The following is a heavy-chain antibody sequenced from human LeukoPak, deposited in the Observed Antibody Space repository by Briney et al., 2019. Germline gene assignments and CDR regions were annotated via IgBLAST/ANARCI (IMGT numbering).Heavy chain of an antibody. CDR3: AKDISRPGWYCQDS. CDR2: INPNSGGT. CDR1: GYTFTGYY. J-gene: IGHJ5*01. V-gene: IGHV1-2*02. Sequence: ASVKVSCKASGYTFTGYYMHWVRQAPGQGLEWMGWINPNSGGTNYAQKFQGRVTMTRDTSISTAYMELSRLRADDTAVYYCAKDISRPGWYCQDSWGQGTLLTVSS. D-gene: IGHD6-19*01.